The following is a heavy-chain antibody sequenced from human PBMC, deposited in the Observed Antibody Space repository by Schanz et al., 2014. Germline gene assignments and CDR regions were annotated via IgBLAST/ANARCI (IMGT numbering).Heavy chain of an antibody. CDR2: IYYSGST. Sequence: QVQLQETGPGLVKPSETLSLTCTVSGGSMSSYYWTWIRQPPGKGLEWIGYIYYSGSTNYNPSLRSRVTISVDTSKTQFSLKLSSVTAADTAVYYCARQILIGAFDIWGQGTMVTVSS. CDR3: ARQILIGAFDI. J-gene: IGHJ3*02. D-gene: IGHD3-9*01. V-gene: IGHV4-59*08. CDR1: GGSMSSYY.